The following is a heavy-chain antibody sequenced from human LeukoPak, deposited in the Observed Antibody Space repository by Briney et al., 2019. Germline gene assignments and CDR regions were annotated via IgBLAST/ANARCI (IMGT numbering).Heavy chain of an antibody. V-gene: IGHV3-23*01. Sequence: GGSLRLSSAASGFTFSSYAMSWVRQAPGKGLEWVSAISGSGGSTYYADSVKGRFTISRDNSKNTLYLQMNSLRAEDTAVYYCATFGYCSSTSCYKVGNFDYWGQGTLVTVSS. J-gene: IGHJ4*02. CDR1: GFTFSSYA. D-gene: IGHD2-2*02. CDR2: ISGSGGST. CDR3: ATFGYCSSTSCYKVGNFDY.